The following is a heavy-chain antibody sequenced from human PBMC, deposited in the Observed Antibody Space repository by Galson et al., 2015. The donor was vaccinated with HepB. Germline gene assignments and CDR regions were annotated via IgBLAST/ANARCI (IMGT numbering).Heavy chain of an antibody. CDR3: AKVGGYYAFEF. Sequence: SLRLSCPASSGLAFDDYTMHCVGQRPGTGLAWVSLISYDGTSANYIAAVEGRFTISRDNGKDSLYLQMNSLTSDDTAVYYCAKVGGYYAFEFWGQGILVTVSS. CDR1: SGLAFDDYT. J-gene: IGHJ4*02. D-gene: IGHD1-26*01. V-gene: IGHV3-43*01. CDR2: ISYDGTSA.